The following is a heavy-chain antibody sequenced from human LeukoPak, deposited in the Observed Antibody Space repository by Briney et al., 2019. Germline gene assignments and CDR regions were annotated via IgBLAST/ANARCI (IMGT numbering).Heavy chain of an antibody. CDR1: GGSISGYY. CDR2: IYYSGST. Sequence: SETLSLTCTVSGGSISGYYWSWIRQPPGKGPEGIGYIYYSGSTNYNPSLKSRVTISVDTSKNQFSLKMNSVTAADTAVYYCARLASSGWSHCDYWGQGTLVTVSS. D-gene: IGHD6-19*01. J-gene: IGHJ4*02. V-gene: IGHV4-59*08. CDR3: ARLASSGWSHCDY.